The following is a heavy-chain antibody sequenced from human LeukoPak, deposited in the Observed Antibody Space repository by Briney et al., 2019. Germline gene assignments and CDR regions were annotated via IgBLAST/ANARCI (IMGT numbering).Heavy chain of an antibody. CDR3: AREKIAAARRGPDAFDI. CDR2: ISWNSDSI. CDR1: GFTFGDYA. V-gene: IGHV3-9*01. J-gene: IGHJ3*02. D-gene: IGHD6-13*01. Sequence: PGRSLRLSCAASGFTFGDYAMHWVRQAPGKGLEWVSGISWNSDSIGYADPVKGRFTISRDNAKNSLYLQMNSLRAEDTAVYYCAREKIAAARRGPDAFDIWGQGTMVTVPS.